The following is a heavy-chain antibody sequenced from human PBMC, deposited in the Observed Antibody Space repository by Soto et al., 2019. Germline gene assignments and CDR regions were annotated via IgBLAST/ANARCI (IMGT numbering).Heavy chain of an antibody. CDR2: VKEDGSEL. CDR3: ARDIGFDYVN. J-gene: IGHJ4*02. Sequence: PGGSLRLSCAVSGFNVMSYWMSWVRQAPGKGLEWVASVKEDGSELYYLHSVRGRFSISRDSAGNALHLTMNYLSAEDTGVYFCARDIGFDYVNWGQGLLVTVSS. V-gene: IGHV3-7*01. D-gene: IGHD3-16*01. CDR1: GFNVMSYW.